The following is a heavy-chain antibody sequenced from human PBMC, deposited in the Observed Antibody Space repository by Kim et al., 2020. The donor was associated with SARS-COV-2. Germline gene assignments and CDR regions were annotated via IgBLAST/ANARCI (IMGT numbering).Heavy chain of an antibody. Sequence: VKGRFTISRDNSKNTLYLQMNSLRAEDTAVYYCAREVYSSSWYGTYYFDYWGQGTLVTVSS. J-gene: IGHJ4*02. D-gene: IGHD6-13*01. CDR3: AREVYSSSWYGTYYFDY. V-gene: IGHV3-53*01.